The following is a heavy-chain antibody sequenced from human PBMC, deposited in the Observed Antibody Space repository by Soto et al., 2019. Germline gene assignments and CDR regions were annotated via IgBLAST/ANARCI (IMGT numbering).Heavy chain of an antibody. V-gene: IGHV3-30*18. CDR2: ISYDGSNK. J-gene: IGHJ6*02. CDR3: AKDQWTTVVTLGYYGMDV. D-gene: IGHD4-17*01. CDR1: GFTFSSYA. Sequence: GGSLRLSCATSGFTFSSYAMTWVRQAPGKGLEWVAVISYDGSNKYYADSVKGRFTISRDNSKNTLYLQMNSLRAEDTAVYYCAKDQWTTVVTLGYYGMDVWGQGTTVTVSS.